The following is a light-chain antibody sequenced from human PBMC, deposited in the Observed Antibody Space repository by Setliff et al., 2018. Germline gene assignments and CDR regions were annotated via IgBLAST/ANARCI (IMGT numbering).Light chain of an antibody. CDR1: SSDVGGYNY. J-gene: IGLJ1*01. CDR3: CSYAGRYTPYV. Sequence: ALAQPRSVSGSPGQSVTISCTGTSSDVGGYNYVSWYQQHPGKAPKLTISDVSKRPSGVPDRFSGSKSGTTASLTISGLQAEDEADYYCCSYAGRYTPYVFGSGTKGTVL. V-gene: IGLV2-11*01. CDR2: DVS.